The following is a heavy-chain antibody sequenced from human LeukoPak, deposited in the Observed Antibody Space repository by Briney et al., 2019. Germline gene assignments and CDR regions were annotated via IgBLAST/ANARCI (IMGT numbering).Heavy chain of an antibody. J-gene: IGHJ4*02. V-gene: IGHV1-46*01. Sequence: ASVKVSCKASGYTFTSYHMYWVRQAPGQGLEWMGIINPSGGSTSYAQKFQGRVTMTRDMSTSTVYMELSSLRSEDTAVYCASYLSGWPMKYWGQGTLVTVSS. D-gene: IGHD6-19*01. CDR3: ASYLSGWPMKY. CDR2: INPSGGST. CDR1: GYTFTSYH.